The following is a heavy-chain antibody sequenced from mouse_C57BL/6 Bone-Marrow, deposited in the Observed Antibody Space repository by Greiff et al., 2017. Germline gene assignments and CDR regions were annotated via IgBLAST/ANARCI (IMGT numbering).Heavy chain of an antibody. J-gene: IGHJ2*01. D-gene: IGHD1-1*01. CDR2: INPYNGDT. Sequence: EVQLQQSGPELVKPGDSVKISCKASGYSFTGYFMNWVMQSHGKSLEWIGRINPYNGDTFYNQKFKGKATLTVDKSSSTAHMELRSLTSEDSAVYYCARGGTTVVATGNYYFDYWGQGTTLTVSS. V-gene: IGHV1-20*01. CDR1: GYSFTGYF. CDR3: ARGGTTVVATGNYYFDY.